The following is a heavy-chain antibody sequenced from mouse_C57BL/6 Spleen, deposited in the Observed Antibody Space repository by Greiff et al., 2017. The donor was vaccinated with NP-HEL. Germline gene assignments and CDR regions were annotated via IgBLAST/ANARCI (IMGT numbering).Heavy chain of an antibody. CDR2: INPGSGGT. D-gene: IGHD1-1*02. Sequence: QVQLQQSGAELVRPGTSVKVSCKASGYAFTNYLIEWVKQRPGQGLEWIGVINPGSGGTNYNEKFKGKATLTADKSSSTAYMQLSSLTSEDSAVYFCVYSKGSRFAYWGQGTLVTVSA. CDR3: VYSKGSRFAY. J-gene: IGHJ3*01. CDR1: GYAFTNYL. V-gene: IGHV1-54*01.